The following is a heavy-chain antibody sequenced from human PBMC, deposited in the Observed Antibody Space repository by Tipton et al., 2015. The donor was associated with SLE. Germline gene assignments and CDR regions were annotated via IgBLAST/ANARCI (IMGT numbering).Heavy chain of an antibody. Sequence: GLVKPSDTLSLTCSVSDGSISSKTYYWGWIRQPPGKGLEWIGSIYHTDTAYYNPSLKSRVTILLDLSKNHFSLKLKSVTAADTAVYYCAGGTPGDWDDWGQGTLVTVSS. D-gene: IGHD3/OR15-3a*01. V-gene: IGHV4-39*07. CDR3: AGGTPGDWDD. J-gene: IGHJ4*02. CDR2: IYHTDTA. CDR1: DGSISSKTYY.